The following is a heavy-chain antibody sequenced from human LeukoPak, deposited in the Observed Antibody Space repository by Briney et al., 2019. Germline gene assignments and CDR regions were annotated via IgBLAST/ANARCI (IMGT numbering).Heavy chain of an antibody. Sequence: GGSLRLSCAASGFTVSSNYMSWVRQAPGKGLEWVSAISGSGGSTYYADSVKGRFTISGDNSKNTLYLQMNSLRAEDTAVYYCARDTAMVRRRGDYWGQGTLVTVSS. J-gene: IGHJ4*02. D-gene: IGHD5-18*01. CDR1: GFTVSSNY. CDR2: ISGSGGST. CDR3: ARDTAMVRRRGDY. V-gene: IGHV3-23*01.